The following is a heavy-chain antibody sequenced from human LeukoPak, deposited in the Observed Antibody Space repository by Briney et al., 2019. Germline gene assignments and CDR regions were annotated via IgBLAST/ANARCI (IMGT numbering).Heavy chain of an antibody. Sequence: ASVKVSCKASGYTFTSYGISWVRQAPGQGREWMGGISAYNGNTNYAQKLQGRVTMTTDTSTSTAYMELRSLRSDDTAVYYCARRSGIAVAGSFYYYYYMDVWGKGTTVTVSS. CDR2: ISAYNGNT. V-gene: IGHV1-18*01. J-gene: IGHJ6*03. D-gene: IGHD6-19*01. CDR3: ARRSGIAVAGSFYYYYYMDV. CDR1: GYTFTSYG.